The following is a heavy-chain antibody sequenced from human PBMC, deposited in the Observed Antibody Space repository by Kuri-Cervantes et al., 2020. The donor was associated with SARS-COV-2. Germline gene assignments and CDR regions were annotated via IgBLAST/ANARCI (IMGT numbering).Heavy chain of an antibody. CDR1: GGSISSSSYY. V-gene: IGHV4-39*01. D-gene: IGHD3-16*01. CDR3: ARQGSRLGWFDP. Sequence: SETLSLTCTVSGGSISSSSYYWGWIRQPPGKGLEWIGSIYYSGSTYYNPSLKSRVTISVDTSKNQFSLKLSSVTAADTAVYYCARQGSRLGWFDPWGQGTVVTVSS. J-gene: IGHJ5*02. CDR2: IYYSGST.